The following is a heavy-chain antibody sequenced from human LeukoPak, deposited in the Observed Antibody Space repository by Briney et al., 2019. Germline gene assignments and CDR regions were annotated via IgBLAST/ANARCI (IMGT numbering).Heavy chain of an antibody. J-gene: IGHJ3*02. V-gene: IGHV1-2*02. CDR2: INPNSGGT. D-gene: IGHD2-2*01. CDR3: ARDRCSSTSCFAFDI. CDR1: GYTFTCYY. Sequence: ASVKVSCKASGYTFTCYYMHWVRQAPGQGLEWMGWINPNSGGTNYAQKFQGRVTMTRDTSISTAYMELGRLRSDDTAVYYCARDRCSSTSCFAFDIWGQGTMVTVSS.